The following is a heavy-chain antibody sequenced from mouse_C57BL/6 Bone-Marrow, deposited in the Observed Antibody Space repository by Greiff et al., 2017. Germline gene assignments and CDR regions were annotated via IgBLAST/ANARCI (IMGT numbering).Heavy chain of an antibody. V-gene: IGHV1-62-2*01. J-gene: IGHJ2*01. CDR2: FYPGSGSI. CDR1: GYTFTEYT. Sequence: VQLQQSGAELVKPGASVKLSCKASGYTFTEYTIHWVKQRSGQGLEWIGWFYPGSGSIKYNEKFKDKATLTVDTSSSTAYMQLSSLTSEDSAVYYCARGTVVGYYFDYWGQGTTLTVSS. CDR3: ARGTVVGYYFDY. D-gene: IGHD1-1*01.